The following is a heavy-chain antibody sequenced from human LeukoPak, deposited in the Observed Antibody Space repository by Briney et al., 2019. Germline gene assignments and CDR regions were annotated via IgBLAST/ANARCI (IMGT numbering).Heavy chain of an antibody. D-gene: IGHD3-16*01. CDR3: LREVGAFDY. V-gene: IGHV3-23*01. Sequence: PGGSLRLSCAASGFTFSSYGMGWVRQAPRKGLEWVSLISDSGDNTYYADSVKGRFTISRVNSKNTLYLQMNSLRAEDTAIYFCLREVGAFDYWGQGTLVTVSS. CDR1: GFTFSSYG. J-gene: IGHJ4*02. CDR2: ISDSGDNT.